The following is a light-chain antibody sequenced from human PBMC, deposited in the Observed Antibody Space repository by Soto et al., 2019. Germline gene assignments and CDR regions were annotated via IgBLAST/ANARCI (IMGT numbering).Light chain of an antibody. CDR3: QSWDSSLSASV. CDR1: SSNIGPDYD. V-gene: IGLV1-40*01. Sequence: QAVVTQPPSVSGAPGQRVTISCTGSSSNIGPDYDVHWYQQLPGTAPKLLIYGDSNRPSGVPDRFSGSRSGTSASLAITGLQAEDEADYYCQSWDSSLSASVFGSGTKLTVL. CDR2: GDS. J-gene: IGLJ1*01.